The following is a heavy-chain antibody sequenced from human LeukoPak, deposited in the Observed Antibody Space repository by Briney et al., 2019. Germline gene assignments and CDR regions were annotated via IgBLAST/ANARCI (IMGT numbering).Heavy chain of an antibody. D-gene: IGHD3-16*01. CDR3: AGHGVVTWFDP. CDR2: IYHSGST. CDR1: GGSISSGGYY. Sequence: PSQTLSLTCTVSGGSISSGGYYWSWIRQPPGKGLEWIGYIYHSGSTYYNPSLKSRVIMSVDTSKNQFSVKLRSVTAADTAVYYCAGHGVVTWFDPWGQGTLVTVSS. V-gene: IGHV4-30-2*01. J-gene: IGHJ5*02.